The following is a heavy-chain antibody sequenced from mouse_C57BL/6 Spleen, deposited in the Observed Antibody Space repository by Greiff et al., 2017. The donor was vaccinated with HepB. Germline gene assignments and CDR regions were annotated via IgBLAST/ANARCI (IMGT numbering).Heavy chain of an antibody. D-gene: IGHD2-3*01. CDR3: VRQGLLRRGYAMDY. Sequence: EVQLVESGGGLVQPKGSLKLSCAASGFSFNTYAMNWVRQAPGKGLEWVARIRSKSNNYATYYADSVKDRFTISRDDSESMLYLQMNNLKTEDTAMYYCVRQGLLRRGYAMDYWGQGTSVTVSS. CDR1: GFSFNTYA. CDR2: IRSKSNNYAT. J-gene: IGHJ4*01. V-gene: IGHV10-1*01.